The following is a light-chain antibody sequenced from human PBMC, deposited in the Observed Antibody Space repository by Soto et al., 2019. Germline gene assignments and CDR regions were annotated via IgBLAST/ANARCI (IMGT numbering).Light chain of an antibody. CDR1: QSVSSY. Sequence: NVLTLSVATLSLNQRGIATLSCRASQSVSSYLAWYQQKPGRAPRLLIYDASNRATGIPARFSGSGSGTDFTLTISSLEPEDLAVYYCQQRSNWPTFGGGTKV. CDR2: DAS. V-gene: IGKV3-11*01. J-gene: IGKJ4*01. CDR3: QQRSNWPT.